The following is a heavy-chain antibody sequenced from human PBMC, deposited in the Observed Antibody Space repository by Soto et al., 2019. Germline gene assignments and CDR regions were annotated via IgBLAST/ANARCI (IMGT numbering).Heavy chain of an antibody. CDR3: AKDISGWAHDAFDM. V-gene: IGHV3-33*06. J-gene: IGHJ3*02. CDR1: GFTFSSYG. Sequence: QVQLVESGGGVVQPGRSLRLSCAASGFTFSSYGMHWVRQAPGKGLEWVAVIWYDGSIKSYADSVKGRLTISRDNSRHRLYLQINSLRAEEAAVYFCAKDISGWAHDAFDMWGQGTMVTVSS. D-gene: IGHD6-19*01. CDR2: IWYDGSIK.